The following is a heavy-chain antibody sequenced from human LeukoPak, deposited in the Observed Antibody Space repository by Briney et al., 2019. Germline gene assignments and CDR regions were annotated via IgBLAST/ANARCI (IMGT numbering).Heavy chain of an antibody. CDR1: GYTFTSYG. V-gene: IGHV1-18*01. CDR2: ISAYNGNT. CDR3: ARGRATELLWFGESTNWFDP. J-gene: IGHJ5*02. Sequence: ASVKVSCRASGYTFTSYGISWVRQAPGQGLEWMGWISAYNGNTNYAQKLQGRVTMTTDTSTSTAYMELRSLRSDDTAVYYCARGRATELLWFGESTNWFDPWGQGTLVTVSS. D-gene: IGHD3-10*01.